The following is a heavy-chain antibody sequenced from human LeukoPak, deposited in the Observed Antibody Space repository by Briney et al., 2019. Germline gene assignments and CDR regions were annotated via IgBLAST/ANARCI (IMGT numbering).Heavy chain of an antibody. D-gene: IGHD5-18*01. V-gene: IGHV3-74*01. CDR1: GFTFSSYW. CDR2: INSDGSSS. Sequence: GGSLRLSCAASGFTFSSYWMHWVRQAPGKGLVWVSRINSDGSSSSYADSVKGRFTISRDNAKNTLYLQMNSLRAEDTAVYYCARGVYSYGYPFDYWGQGTLDTVSS. J-gene: IGHJ4*02. CDR3: ARGVYSYGYPFDY.